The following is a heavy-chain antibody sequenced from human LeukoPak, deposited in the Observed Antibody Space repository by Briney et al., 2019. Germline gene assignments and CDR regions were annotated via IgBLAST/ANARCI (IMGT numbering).Heavy chain of an antibody. Sequence: GGSLRLSCAASGFTFRSYWMRWIRQAPGKGLEWVANIKQDGSEKNYVDSVKGRFTISRDNAKNSLYLQMNSLRAEDTAVYYCASGLELDYWGQGTLVTVSS. J-gene: IGHJ4*02. CDR2: IKQDGSEK. CDR3: ASGLELDY. V-gene: IGHV3-7*03. CDR1: GFTFRSYW.